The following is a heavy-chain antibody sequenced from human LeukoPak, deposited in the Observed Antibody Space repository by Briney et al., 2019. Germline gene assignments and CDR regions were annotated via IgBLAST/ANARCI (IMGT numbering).Heavy chain of an antibody. CDR1: GGSISGYY. Sequence: SETLSLTCTVSGGSISGYYWSWIRQPPGMGLECLGYIYYSGSTNYNPSLKSRVTISVDTSKNQFSLKLTSVTAADTAVYYCAFRRDGYKGGNWFDPWGQGTLVTVSS. J-gene: IGHJ5*02. CDR2: IYYSGST. V-gene: IGHV4-59*01. D-gene: IGHD5-24*01. CDR3: AFRRDGYKGGNWFDP.